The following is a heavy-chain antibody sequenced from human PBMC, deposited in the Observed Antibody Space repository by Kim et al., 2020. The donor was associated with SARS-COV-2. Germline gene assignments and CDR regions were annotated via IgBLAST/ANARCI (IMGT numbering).Heavy chain of an antibody. CDR2: ISYDGSNK. Sequence: GGSLRLSCAASGFTFSTYGMHWVRQAPGKGLEWVALISYDGSNKYYADSVKGRFTISRDNSKNTLYLQMNSLRAEDTAVYYCARDGSSSYYYYHMDVWGKGTTVTVSS. J-gene: IGHJ6*03. D-gene: IGHD6-6*01. V-gene: IGHV3-30*03. CDR1: GFTFSTYG. CDR3: ARDGSSSYYYYHMDV.